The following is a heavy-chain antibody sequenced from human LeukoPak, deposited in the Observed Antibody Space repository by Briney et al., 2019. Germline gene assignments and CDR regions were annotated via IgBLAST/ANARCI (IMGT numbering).Heavy chain of an antibody. V-gene: IGHV4-39*07. CDR1: GGSISSSSYY. D-gene: IGHD1-26*01. CDR2: IYYSGST. CDR3: ASMSGSYYSSTWDY. Sequence: PSETLSLTCTVSGGSISSSSYYWGWIRQPPGKGLEWIGSIYYSGSTYYNPSLKSRVTISVDTSKNQFSLKLSSVTAADTAVYYCASMSGSYYSSTWDYWGQGTLVTVSS. J-gene: IGHJ4*02.